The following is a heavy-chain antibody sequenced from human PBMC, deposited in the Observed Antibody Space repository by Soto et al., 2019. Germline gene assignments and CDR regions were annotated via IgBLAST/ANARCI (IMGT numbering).Heavy chain of an antibody. CDR3: EKGLVIKKSLSNWFDP. V-gene: IGHV3-23*01. CDR2: ISGSGGST. J-gene: IGHJ5*02. CDR1: GFTFSSYA. D-gene: IGHD3-9*01. Sequence: EVQLLESGGGLVQPGGSLRLSCAASGFTFSSYAMSWVRQAPGKGLEWVSAISGSGGSTYYADSVKGRFTISRDNSKNTLYLQMNSLRAEDTAVYYCEKGLVIKKSLSNWFDPWGQGTLVTVSS.